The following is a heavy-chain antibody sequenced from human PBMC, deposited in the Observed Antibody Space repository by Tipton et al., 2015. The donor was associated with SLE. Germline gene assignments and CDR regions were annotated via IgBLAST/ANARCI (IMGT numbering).Heavy chain of an antibody. CDR3: ARLDSPLHAFDI. D-gene: IGHD3/OR15-3a*01. CDR2: INHGGGT. CDR1: GASFSGYY. Sequence: TLSLTCAVYGASFSGYYWTWIRQAPGKGLEWIGEINHGGGTHYNPSLKSRVSISIDTSENHFSLKLTSVTAADTAVYYCARLDSPLHAFDIWGQGTLVTVSS. J-gene: IGHJ3*02. V-gene: IGHV4-34*01.